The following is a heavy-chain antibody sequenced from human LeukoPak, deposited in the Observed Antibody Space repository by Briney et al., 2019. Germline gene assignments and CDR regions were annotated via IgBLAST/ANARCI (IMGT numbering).Heavy chain of an antibody. CDR1: GGSISSSSAY. CDR2: IYYSKNT. V-gene: IGHV4-39*01. Sequence: TETLSLTCTVSGGSISSSSAYWGWIRQPPGKGLEWVGSIYYSKNTYYNPSLKSRVTISADTSKNQFSLTLGSVSATDTAVYYCVSPRGFSYGYFDYWGQGTLVTVSS. D-gene: IGHD5-18*01. J-gene: IGHJ4*02. CDR3: VSPRGFSYGYFDY.